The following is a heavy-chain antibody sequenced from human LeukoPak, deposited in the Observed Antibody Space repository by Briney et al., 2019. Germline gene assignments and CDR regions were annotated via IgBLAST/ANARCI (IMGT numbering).Heavy chain of an antibody. J-gene: IGHJ4*02. D-gene: IGHD5-18*01. CDR3: ARETAMVDY. V-gene: IGHV4-31*02. Sequence: LRLSCAASGFTFSSYAMSWIRQHPGKGLEWIGYIYYSGSTYYNPSLKSRVTISVDTSKNQFSLKLSSVTAADTAVYYCARETAMVDYWGQGTLVTVSS. CDR1: GFTFSSYA. CDR2: IYYSGST.